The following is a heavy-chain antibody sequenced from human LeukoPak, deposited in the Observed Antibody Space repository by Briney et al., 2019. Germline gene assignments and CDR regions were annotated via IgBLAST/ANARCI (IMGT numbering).Heavy chain of an antibody. CDR1: GFSFSGYL. CDR3: AKAGSSGYLSYFDY. CDR2: ISGSGGSA. V-gene: IGHV3-23*01. J-gene: IGHJ4*02. D-gene: IGHD3-22*01. Sequence: GGSLRLSCAASGFSFSGYLLSWVRQAPGKGLEWVSAISGSGGSAYYADSVKGRFTISRDNSKNTLYLQMNSLRAEDTAVYYCAKAGSSGYLSYFDYWGQGTLVTVSS.